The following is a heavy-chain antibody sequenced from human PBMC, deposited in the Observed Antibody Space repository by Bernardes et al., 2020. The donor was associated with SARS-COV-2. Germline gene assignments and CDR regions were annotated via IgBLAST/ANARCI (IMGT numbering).Heavy chain of an antibody. Sequence: ASVKVSCKASGYPFTNYGINWLRQAPGQGLEWMAWISTYNGDTIYGQKFQGRVTMTTDTSTTTGNIELRSLRSDDTAVYYCAISKNSYNSLFDYWGQGSLITVSS. CDR3: AISKNSYNSLFDY. CDR1: GYPFTNYG. V-gene: IGHV1-18*01. J-gene: IGHJ4*02. D-gene: IGHD1-1*01. CDR2: ISTYNGDT.